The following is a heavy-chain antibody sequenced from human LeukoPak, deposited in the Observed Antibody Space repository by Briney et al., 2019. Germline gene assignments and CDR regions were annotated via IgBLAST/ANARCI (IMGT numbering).Heavy chain of an antibody. CDR1: GYSFTSYW. D-gene: IGHD6-19*01. CDR3: ARVSGSGGHFDY. CDR2: IYPGDSDT. J-gene: IGHJ4*02. Sequence: GGALEISWKGSGYSFTSYWIGWGRQVPGKGLEWMGSIYPGDSDTRYSPSFQGQVTISADKSISTAYLQWSSLKASDTAMYYCARVSGSGGHFDYWGQGTLVTVS. V-gene: IGHV5-51*01.